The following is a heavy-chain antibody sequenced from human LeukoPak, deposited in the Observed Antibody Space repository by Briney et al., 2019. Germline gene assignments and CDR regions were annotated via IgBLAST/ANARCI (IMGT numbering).Heavy chain of an antibody. CDR1: GGTFSSYA. J-gene: IGHJ4*02. D-gene: IGHD1-26*01. V-gene: IGHV1-69*04. CDR2: IIPIFGIA. CDR3: ARDRALYSGSYHPFDY. Sequence: ASVKVSCKASGGTFSSYAISWVRQAPGQGLEWTGRIIPIFGIANYAQKFQGRVTITADKSTRTAYMELSSLRSEDTAVYYCARDRALYSGSYHPFDYWGQGTLVTVSS.